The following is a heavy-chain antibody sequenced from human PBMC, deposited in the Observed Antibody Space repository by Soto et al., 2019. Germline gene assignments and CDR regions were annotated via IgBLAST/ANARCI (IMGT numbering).Heavy chain of an antibody. CDR1: GFSLTTSGVG. Sequence: QITLNESGPTQVKPRQTLTLTCTFSGFSLTTSGVGVGWIRQSPGKAPEWLALIYWDDDKRYSPSLKRRLTITKDTSKNQVVLTMADLDPVDTATYYCAHRVLRTVFGLVTTTAIYFDFWGQGTPVAVSS. D-gene: IGHD3-3*01. CDR3: AHRVLRTVFGLVTTTAIYFDF. CDR2: IYWDDDK. V-gene: IGHV2-5*02. J-gene: IGHJ4*02.